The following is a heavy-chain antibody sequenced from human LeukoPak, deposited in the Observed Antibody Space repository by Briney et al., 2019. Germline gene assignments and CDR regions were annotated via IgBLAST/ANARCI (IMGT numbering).Heavy chain of an antibody. CDR3: ARDVENGYNANPFDY. CDR2: IKQDGSEK. V-gene: IGHV3-7*01. Sequence: PGGSLRLSCAASGFTFNRHVMSWVRQAPGKGLEWVANIKQDGSEKYYVDSVKGRFTISRDNAKNSLYLQMNSLRAEDTAVYYCARDVENGYNANPFDYWGQGTLVTVSS. CDR1: GFTFNRHV. D-gene: IGHD5-24*01. J-gene: IGHJ4*02.